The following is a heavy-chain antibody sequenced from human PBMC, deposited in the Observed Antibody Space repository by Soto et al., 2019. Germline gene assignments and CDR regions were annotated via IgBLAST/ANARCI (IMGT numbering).Heavy chain of an antibody. Sequence: GGSLRLSCAASGFTFSSYGMHWVRQAPGKGLEWVAVIWYDGSNKYYADYVKGRFTISRDNSKNTLYLQTNSLRAEDTAVYFCARGPDTISGSCYFDYWGQGTLVTVSS. CDR3: ARGPDTISGSCYFDY. CDR1: GFTFSSYG. J-gene: IGHJ4*02. V-gene: IGHV3-33*08. CDR2: IWYDGSNK. D-gene: IGHD1-26*01.